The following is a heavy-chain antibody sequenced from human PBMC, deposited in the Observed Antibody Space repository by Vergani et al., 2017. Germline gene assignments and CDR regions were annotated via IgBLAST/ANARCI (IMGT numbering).Heavy chain of an antibody. CDR3: AQEGRENSDYGYFDY. D-gene: IGHD4-17*01. Sequence: QVQLVETGGGVVQPGGSLRLYCATSGFRFNTYGSHWVRQAPGKGLEWVAFIGYDGRIKYNVDSVKGRFTISRDTSKKTLSLQMRSLRADDTAVYYCAQEGRENSDYGYFDYWGQGTLVTVSS. J-gene: IGHJ4*02. CDR1: GFRFNTYG. CDR2: IGYDGRIK. V-gene: IGHV3-30*02.